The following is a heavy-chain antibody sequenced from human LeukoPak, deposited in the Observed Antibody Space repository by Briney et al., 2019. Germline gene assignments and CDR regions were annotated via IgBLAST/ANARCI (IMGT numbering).Heavy chain of an antibody. CDR1: GYTFTSYG. V-gene: IGHV1-18*01. CDR3: ARGGYYDSSGRTDY. CDR2: ISAYNGNT. J-gene: IGHJ4*02. D-gene: IGHD3-22*01. Sequence: VASVKVSCKASGYTFTSYGISWMRQAPGQGLEWMGWISAYNGNTNYAQKLQGRVTMTTDTSTSTAYMELRSLRSDDTAVYYCARGGYYDSSGRTDYWGQGTLVTVSS.